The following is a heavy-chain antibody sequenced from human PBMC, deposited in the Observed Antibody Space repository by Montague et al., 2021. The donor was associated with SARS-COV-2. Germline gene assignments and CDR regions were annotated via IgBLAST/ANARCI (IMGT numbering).Heavy chain of an antibody. D-gene: IGHD3-10*01. CDR2: INQSGST. CDR3: ATSSSRSYYVGLDY. V-gene: IGHV4-34*01. Sequence: SETLSLTCALYGGSFSGFHWSWIRQSPGKGLEWIGEINQSGSTNYNVSLKSRLTMSLDTSKNHVSLKLSSVTAADTAVYYWATSSSRSYYVGLDYWGQGTLVTVSS. J-gene: IGHJ4*02. CDR1: GGSFSGFH.